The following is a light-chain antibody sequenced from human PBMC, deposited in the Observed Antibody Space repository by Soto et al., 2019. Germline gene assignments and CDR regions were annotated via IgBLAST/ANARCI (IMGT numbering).Light chain of an antibody. CDR1: QSVGGN. J-gene: IGKJ1*01. Sequence: EIVMTQSPATLSVSPGERAALSCRASQSVGGNLAWYQQKPGQAPRLLIYGASTRATGTPDRFSGSGSGTDFTLTISRLEPEDFAVYYCQQYGSSPRTFGQGTKVDIK. CDR2: GAS. CDR3: QQYGSSPRT. V-gene: IGKV3-20*01.